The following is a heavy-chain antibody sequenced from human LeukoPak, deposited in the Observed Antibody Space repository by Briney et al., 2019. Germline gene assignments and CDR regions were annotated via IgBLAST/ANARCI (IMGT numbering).Heavy chain of an antibody. CDR3: ARSSYSSSSSV. CDR2: INSDGSEG. J-gene: IGHJ3*01. Sequence: GGSLRLSCAASGFTFSSSAMSWSRQAPGKGLEWVASINSDGSEGYYADAVKGRFTISRDNAKNSLYLQINSLRAEDTAVYYCARSSYSSSSSVWGQGTMVTVSS. CDR1: GFTFSSSA. D-gene: IGHD6-6*01. V-gene: IGHV3-7*03.